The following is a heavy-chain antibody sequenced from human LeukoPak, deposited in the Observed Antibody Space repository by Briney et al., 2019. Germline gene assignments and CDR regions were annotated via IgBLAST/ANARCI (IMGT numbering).Heavy chain of an antibody. V-gene: IGHV4-59*01. Sequence: SETLSLTCTVSGGSISSYYWSWIRQPPGKGLEWIGYIYYSGSTNYNPSLKRRVTISVDTSKNQFSLKLSSVTAADTAVYYCARDRFPGAPLRFDPWGQGTLVTVSS. CDR1: GGSISSYY. J-gene: IGHJ5*02. D-gene: IGHD3-16*01. CDR2: IYYSGST. CDR3: ARDRFPGAPLRFDP.